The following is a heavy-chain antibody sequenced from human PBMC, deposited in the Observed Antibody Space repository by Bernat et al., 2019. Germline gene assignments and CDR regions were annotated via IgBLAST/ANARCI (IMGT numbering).Heavy chain of an antibody. V-gene: IGHV3-30-3*01. CDR2: ISYDGSNK. J-gene: IGHJ4*02. Sequence: QVQLVESGGGVVQPGRSLRLSCAASGFTFSSYAMHWVRQAPGKGLEWEAVISYDGSNKYYTDSVKGRFTISRDNSKNTLYLQMNSLRAEDTAVYYCARDPLKLVYSYGYGVLDYWGQGTLVTVSS. D-gene: IGHD5-18*01. CDR3: ARDPLKLVYSYGYGVLDY. CDR1: GFTFSSYA.